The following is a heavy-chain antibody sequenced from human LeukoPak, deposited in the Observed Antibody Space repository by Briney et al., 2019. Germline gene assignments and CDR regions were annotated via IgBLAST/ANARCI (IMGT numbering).Heavy chain of an antibody. J-gene: IGHJ4*02. D-gene: IGHD6-13*01. CDR1: GFTFSSYA. CDR2: ISYDGSNK. CDR3: ARESSSSWYEFDY. V-gene: IGHV3-30*04. Sequence: GGSLRLSCAASGFTFSSYAMHWVRQAPGKVLEWVAVISYDGSNKYYADSVKGRFTISRDNSKNTLYLQMNSLRAEDTAVYYCARESSSSWYEFDYWGQGTLVTVSS.